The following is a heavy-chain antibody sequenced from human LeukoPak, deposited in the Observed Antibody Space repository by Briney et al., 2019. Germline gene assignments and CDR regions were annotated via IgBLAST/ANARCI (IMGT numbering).Heavy chain of an antibody. CDR2: ISAYNGNT. CDR1: GYTFTSYG. CDR3: AREGLGELAGPNYFDY. J-gene: IGHJ4*02. Sequence: ASVKVSCKASGYTFTSYGISWVRQAPGQGLEWMGWISAYNGNTNYAQKLQGRVTMTTGTSTSTAYMELSSLRSEDTAVYYCAREGLGELAGPNYFDYWGQGTLVTVSS. V-gene: IGHV1-18*01. D-gene: IGHD3-16*01.